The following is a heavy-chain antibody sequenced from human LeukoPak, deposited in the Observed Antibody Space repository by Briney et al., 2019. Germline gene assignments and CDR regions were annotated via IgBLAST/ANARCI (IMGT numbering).Heavy chain of an antibody. CDR3: ARVYAGWYFDL. CDR1: GFTFDDYG. D-gene: IGHD4-23*01. Sequence: GGSLRLSCAASGFTFDDYGMSWLRQAPGKGLEGWTGIYWNGGSTGYADSVKGRFTTSRDNAKNSLYLQMNSLRAEDTALYYCARVYAGWYFDLWGRGTLVTVSS. V-gene: IGHV3-20*04. CDR2: IYWNGGST. J-gene: IGHJ2*01.